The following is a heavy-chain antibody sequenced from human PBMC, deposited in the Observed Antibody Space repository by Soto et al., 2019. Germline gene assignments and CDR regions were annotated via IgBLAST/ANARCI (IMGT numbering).Heavy chain of an antibody. J-gene: IGHJ4*02. CDR1: GITFSSFA. CDR3: AAGDNTMIVVPSFDY. D-gene: IGHD3-22*01. V-gene: IGHV3-23*01. Sequence: GGSLRLSCAASGITFSSFAMSWVRQTPGKGLEWVSAISGSGGTTYYADSVKGRFTISRDNSKNTLYLQMNSLRAEDTAVYYCAAGDNTMIVVPSFDYWGQGTLVTVSS. CDR2: ISGSGGTT.